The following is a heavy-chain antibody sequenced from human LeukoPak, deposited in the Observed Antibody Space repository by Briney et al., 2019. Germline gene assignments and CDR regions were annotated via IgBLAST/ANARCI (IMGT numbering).Heavy chain of an antibody. D-gene: IGHD2-15*01. V-gene: IGHV4-61*02. CDR3: ARKNVAVVAATLLNYFDY. Sequence: SQTLSLTCTVSGGSISSGSYYWSWIRQPAGKGLEWIGRIYTSGSTNYNPSLKSRVTISVDTSKNQFSLKLSSVTAADTAVYYCARKNVAVVAATLLNYFDYWGQGTLVTVSS. CDR1: GGSISSGSYY. CDR2: IYTSGST. J-gene: IGHJ4*02.